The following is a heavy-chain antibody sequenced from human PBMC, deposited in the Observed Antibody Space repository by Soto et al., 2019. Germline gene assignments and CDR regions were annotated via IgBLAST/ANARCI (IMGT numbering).Heavy chain of an antibody. Sequence: QVQLVQSGAEVKKPGASVKVSCKASGYTFTGYAMHWVRQAPGQRLEWMGWINAGNGNTKYSQKFQGRVTISRDTSASTAYMELSSLRSEDTAVYYCARVYSSGWYGWDYWGQGTLVTVSS. J-gene: IGHJ4*02. CDR3: ARVYSSGWYGWDY. V-gene: IGHV1-3*01. CDR1: GYTFTGYA. D-gene: IGHD6-19*01. CDR2: INAGNGNT.